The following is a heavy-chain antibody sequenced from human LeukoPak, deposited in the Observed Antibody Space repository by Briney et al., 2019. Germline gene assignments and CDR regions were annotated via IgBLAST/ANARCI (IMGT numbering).Heavy chain of an antibody. CDR3: ARIRGYDSSGYYSGWFDP. D-gene: IGHD3-22*01. CDR1: GFTVSSNY. J-gene: IGHJ5*02. Sequence: GGSLRLSCAASGFTVSSNYMSWVRHAPGKGLEWVSVIYSGGSTYYADSVKGRFTISRDNSKNTLYLQMNSLRAEDTAVYYCARIRGYDSSGYYSGWFDPWGQGTLVTVSS. CDR2: IYSGGST. V-gene: IGHV3-66*02.